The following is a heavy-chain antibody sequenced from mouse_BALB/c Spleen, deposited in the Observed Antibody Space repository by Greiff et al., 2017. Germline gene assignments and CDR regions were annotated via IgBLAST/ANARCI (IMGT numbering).Heavy chain of an antibody. J-gene: IGHJ4*01. V-gene: IGHV1-69*02. D-gene: IGHD2-1*01. CDR1: GYTFTSYW. CDR2: IYPSDSYT. CDR3: TRGGNYVNYYAMDY. Sequence: QVQLKQPGAELVRPGASVKLSCKASGYTFTSYWINWVKQRPGQGLEWIGNIYPSDSYTNYNQKFKDKATLTVDKSSSTAYMQLSSPTSEDSAVYYCTRGGNYVNYYAMDYWGQGTSVTVSS.